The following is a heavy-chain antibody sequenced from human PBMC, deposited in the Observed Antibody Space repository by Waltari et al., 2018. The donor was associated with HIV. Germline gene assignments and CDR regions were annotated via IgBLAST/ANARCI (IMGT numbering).Heavy chain of an antibody. CDR1: GGFLSSISDY. CDR3: ARRKVGIKRIGWFDP. Sequence: QLQLQESGPGLVKSSETLSLTCTVSGGFLSSISDYWARILEPPGKGLEWIGSINYSGSTYYNPSLKSRVTISVDTSKNQFSLKLSSVTAADTAVYYCARRKVGIKRIGWFDPWGQGTLVTVSS. J-gene: IGHJ5*02. CDR2: INYSGST. V-gene: IGHV4-39*01. D-gene: IGHD1-1*01.